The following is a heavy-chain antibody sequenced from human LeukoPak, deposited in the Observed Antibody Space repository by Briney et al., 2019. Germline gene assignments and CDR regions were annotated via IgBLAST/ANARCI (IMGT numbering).Heavy chain of an antibody. Sequence: ASVKVSCKASGYTFTSYAMNWVRQAPGQGLEWMGGIIPIFGTANYAQKFQGRVTITANKFTSTAYMELSSLTSEDTAVYYCASGLGFCSGSDCTNLVKDYYYGMNVWGQGTTVTVSS. CDR1: GYTFTSYA. V-gene: IGHV1-69*06. D-gene: IGHD2-15*01. J-gene: IGHJ6*02. CDR2: IIPIFGTA. CDR3: ASGLGFCSGSDCTNLVKDYYYGMNV.